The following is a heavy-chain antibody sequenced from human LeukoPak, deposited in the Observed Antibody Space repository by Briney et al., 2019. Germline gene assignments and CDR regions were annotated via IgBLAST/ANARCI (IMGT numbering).Heavy chain of an antibody. CDR3: ARVVSSSSPYFDY. V-gene: IGHV4-38-2*02. Sequence: SETLSLTCTVSGYSISSGYFWGWIRQPPGKGLEWIGSIYHSGSTSYNPSLKSRVTISVDTSKNQFSLKLRSVTAADTAVYYCARVVSSSSPYFDYWGQGTLVTVSS. CDR2: IYHSGST. CDR1: GYSISSGYF. D-gene: IGHD6-6*01. J-gene: IGHJ4*02.